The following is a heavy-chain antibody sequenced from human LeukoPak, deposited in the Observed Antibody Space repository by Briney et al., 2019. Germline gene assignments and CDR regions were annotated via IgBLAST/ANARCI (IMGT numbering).Heavy chain of an antibody. CDR3: ARESSGIAATDKIDF. Sequence: GRSLRLSCAASGFTFSSYGMHWVRQAPGKGLEWVAVIWYDGSNKYYADSVKGRFTISRDNSKNTLYLQMNSLRAEDTAVYYCARESSGIAATDKIDFWGQGTLVTVSS. V-gene: IGHV3-33*01. J-gene: IGHJ4*02. CDR2: IWYDGSNK. D-gene: IGHD6-13*01. CDR1: GFTFSSYG.